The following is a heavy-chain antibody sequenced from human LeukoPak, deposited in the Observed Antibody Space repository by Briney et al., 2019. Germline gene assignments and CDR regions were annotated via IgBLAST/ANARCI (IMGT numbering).Heavy chain of an antibody. CDR1: GYRFSSYW. CDR3: ARLNKATKAGYNWGFDN. V-gene: IGHV5-51*01. D-gene: IGHD5-24*01. Sequence: GESLKISCKDSGYRFSSYWIAWVRQMPGKGLEYIGIIYPGDSDIRYSPSFQGQVTISADKSISTAYIQWSSLQASDTAIYYCARLNKATKAGYNWGFDNWGQGTLVSVSS. J-gene: IGHJ4*02. CDR2: IYPGDSDI.